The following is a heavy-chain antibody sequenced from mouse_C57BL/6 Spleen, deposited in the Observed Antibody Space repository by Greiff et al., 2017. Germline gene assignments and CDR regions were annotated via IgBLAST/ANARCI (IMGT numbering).Heavy chain of an antibody. CDR3: ASGKYLDY. J-gene: IGHJ2*01. V-gene: IGHV1-50*01. D-gene: IGHD2-10*02. CDR1: GYTFTSYW. Sequence: QVQLKQPGAELVKPGASVKLSCKASGYTFTSYWMQWVKQRPGQGLEWIGEIDPSDSYTNYNQKFKGKATLTVDTSSSTAYMQLSSLTSEDSAVYYCASGKYLDYWGQGTTLTVSS. CDR2: IDPSDSYT.